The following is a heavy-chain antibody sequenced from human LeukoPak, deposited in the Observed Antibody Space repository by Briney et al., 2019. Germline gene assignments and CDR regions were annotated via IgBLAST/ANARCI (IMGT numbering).Heavy chain of an antibody. D-gene: IGHD2-2*01. CDR2: ISGSGGST. J-gene: IGHJ3*01. Sequence: GGSLRRSCAGSGFTFSSYAMSWVRQAPGKGLEWVSSISGSGGSTYYAASVKGRFTISRDNSKNTLYLQMNSLRAEDTAVYYCAKDRVVPAVDDAFDVWGRGTMVTVSS. CDR3: AKDRVVPAVDDAFDV. V-gene: IGHV3-23*01. CDR1: GFTFSSYA.